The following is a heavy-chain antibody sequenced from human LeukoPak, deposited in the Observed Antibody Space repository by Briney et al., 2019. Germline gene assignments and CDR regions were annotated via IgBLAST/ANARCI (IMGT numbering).Heavy chain of an antibody. CDR3: AKAVGATRGYYYSGMDV. CDR1: GFTFSSYA. Sequence: GGSLRLSCAASGFTFSSYAMSWVRQAPGKGLEWVSAICGGGGSAYYADSAKGRFTISRDSSMNTLYLQMNSLTAGDTAVFYCAKAVGATRGYYYSGMDVWGERTTVTVST. V-gene: IGHV3-23*01. CDR2: ICGGGGSA. D-gene: IGHD1-26*01. J-gene: IGHJ6*04.